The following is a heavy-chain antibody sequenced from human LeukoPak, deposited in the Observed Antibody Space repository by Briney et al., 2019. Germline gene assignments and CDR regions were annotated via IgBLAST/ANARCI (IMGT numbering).Heavy chain of an antibody. J-gene: IGHJ4*02. D-gene: IGHD4-17*01. CDR1: GGTFSSYA. CDR2: IILILGIA. CDR3: ARDLLSGCGDYDY. V-gene: IGHV1-69*04. Sequence: ASVTVSCKASGGTFSSYAISWVRQAPGQGLEWMGRIILILGIANYAQKFQGRVTITADKSTSTAYMELSSLRSEDTAVYYCARDLLSGCGDYDYWGQGTLVTVSS.